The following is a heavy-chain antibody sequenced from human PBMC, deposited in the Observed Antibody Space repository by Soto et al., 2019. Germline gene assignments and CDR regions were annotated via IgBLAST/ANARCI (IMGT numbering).Heavy chain of an antibody. CDR1: GASISSRNG. V-gene: IGHV4-4*02. CDR3: ARRKLEMMYVGWFDP. Sequence: QVQLQESGPGLVKPSETLSLTCAVSGASISSRNGWGWVRQTPGKGLEYIGEIHHSGSTNYNPSLKSRVTMSVDKSKNQFSLNLNSVTAADTAIYYCARRKLEMMYVGWFDPWGQGTLVTVSS. J-gene: IGHJ5*02. CDR2: IHHSGST. D-gene: IGHD2-8*01.